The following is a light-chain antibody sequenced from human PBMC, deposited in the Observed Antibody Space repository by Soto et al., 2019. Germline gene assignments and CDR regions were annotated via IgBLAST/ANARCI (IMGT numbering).Light chain of an antibody. CDR3: QQYGGSPRT. Sequence: EIVLTQSPGTLSLSPGERATLFCRASQSISNYLAWYQQRPGQSPRLLIYAASSRATGVPDRFSGGGSATDFTLTVSRLEPEDFVVYYCQQYGGSPRTFGQGTKLEIK. CDR1: QSISNY. V-gene: IGKV3-20*01. J-gene: IGKJ2*01. CDR2: AAS.